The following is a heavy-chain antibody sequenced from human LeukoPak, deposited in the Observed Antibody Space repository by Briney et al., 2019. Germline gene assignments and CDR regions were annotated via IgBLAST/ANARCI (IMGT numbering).Heavy chain of an antibody. CDR3: TRRVIYYYSSGTSFDYYYYMDV. Sequence: SETLSLTCTVSGGSISSNSYYWGWIRQPPGKGLQWIGSIYYSGSTYYNPSLKSRVTISVDTSKNQFSLRLISVTAADTAVYFCTRRVIYYYSSGTSFDYYYYMDVWDKGTTVIISS. CDR1: GGSISSNSYY. V-gene: IGHV4-39*01. D-gene: IGHD3-10*01. J-gene: IGHJ6*03. CDR2: IYYSGST.